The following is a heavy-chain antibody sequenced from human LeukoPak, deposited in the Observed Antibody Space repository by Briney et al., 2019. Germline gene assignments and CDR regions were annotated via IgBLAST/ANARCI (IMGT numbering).Heavy chain of an antibody. CDR2: IYYSGST. CDR1: GGSISSSSYY. Sequence: PSETLSLTCTVSGGSISSSSYYWGWIRQPPGKGLEWIGSIYYSGSTYYNPSLKSRVTMSVDTSKNQFSLKLSSVTAADTAVYYCARDVSPYCSSTSCPPPYYYYYYMDVWGKGTTVTISS. V-gene: IGHV4-39*07. D-gene: IGHD2-2*01. CDR3: ARDVSPYCSSTSCPPPYYYYYYMDV. J-gene: IGHJ6*03.